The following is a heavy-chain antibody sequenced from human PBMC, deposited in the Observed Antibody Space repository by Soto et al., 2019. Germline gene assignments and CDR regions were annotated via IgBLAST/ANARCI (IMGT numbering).Heavy chain of an antibody. CDR2: ISAYNGNT. V-gene: IGHV1-18*01. CDR1: GYTFTSYC. Sequence: GASVKVSCQASGYTFTSYCISWVRQAPGQGLEWMGWISAYNGNTNYAQKLQGRVTMTTDTSTSTAYMELRSLRSDDTAVYYCARDLGSGIVVVKDYWGQGTLVTVSS. D-gene: IGHD3-22*01. CDR3: ARDLGSGIVVVKDY. J-gene: IGHJ4*02.